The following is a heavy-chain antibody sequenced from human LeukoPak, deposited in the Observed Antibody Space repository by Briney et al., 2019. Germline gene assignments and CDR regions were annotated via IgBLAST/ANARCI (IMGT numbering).Heavy chain of an antibody. J-gene: IGHJ6*02. V-gene: IGHV4-34*01. D-gene: IGHD3-9*01. Sequence: SETLSLTCAVHGGSFRGYYWSWIRQTPGKGLERIGEINHSGSTNYNPSLKSRVTISVDTSKNQFSLKLSSVTAADTAVYYCARDLCLTGRPCGMDVWGQGTTVTVSS. CDR2: INHSGST. CDR3: ARDLCLTGRPCGMDV. CDR1: GGSFRGYY.